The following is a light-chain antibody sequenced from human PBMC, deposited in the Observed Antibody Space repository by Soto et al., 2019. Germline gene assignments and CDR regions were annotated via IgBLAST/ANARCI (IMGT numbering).Light chain of an antibody. CDR3: VSFAGGTYV. J-gene: IGLJ1*01. Sequence: VLTQPPSASGSPGQSVTISCTGTSSDVGAYIFVSWYQQHPGKAPKLLIYDVNRRPPGVPDRFFGSKSGNTASLTVSGLQAEDEADYYCVSFAGGTYVFGTGTKVTVL. V-gene: IGLV2-8*01. CDR2: DVN. CDR1: SSDVGAYIF.